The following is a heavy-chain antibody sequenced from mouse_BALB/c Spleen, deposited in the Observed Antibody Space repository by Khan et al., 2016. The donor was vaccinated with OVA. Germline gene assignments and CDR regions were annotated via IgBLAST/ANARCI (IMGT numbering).Heavy chain of an antibody. V-gene: IGHV2-6-1*01. J-gene: IGHJ4*01. D-gene: IGHD2-10*01. CDR1: GFSLTNYG. CDR2: MWSDGST. Sequence: VQLQESGPGLVAPSQSLSITCTISGFSLTNYGVHWIRQPPGKGLEWLVVMWSDGSTTYNSALKSRLTISKDNSKSQVFLKMNSLQTDDTAMYFCARQPYYHYNIMYCWGQGTSVTVSS. CDR3: ARQPYYHYNIMYC.